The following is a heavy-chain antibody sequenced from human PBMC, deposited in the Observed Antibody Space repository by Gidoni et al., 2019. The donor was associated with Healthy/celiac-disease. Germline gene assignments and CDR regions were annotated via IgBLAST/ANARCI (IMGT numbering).Heavy chain of an antibody. J-gene: IGHJ4*02. CDR1: GFTFSRYW. D-gene: IGHD3-22*01. CDR3: ARASYYYDSSGYYYDPFDY. CDR2: INRDGSST. Sequence: EVQLVESGGGLVQPGGSLRLSCAASGFTFSRYWMDWVRQAPGKGLVWVSRINRDGSSTSYAGSVKGRFTISRDNAKNTLYLQMNSLRAEDTAVYYCARASYYYDSSGYYYDPFDYWGQGTLVTVSS. V-gene: IGHV3-74*01.